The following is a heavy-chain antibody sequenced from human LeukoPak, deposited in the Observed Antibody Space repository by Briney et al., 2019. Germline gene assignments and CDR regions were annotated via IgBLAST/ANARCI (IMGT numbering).Heavy chain of an antibody. D-gene: IGHD4-17*01. J-gene: IGHJ6*03. CDR3: ARDRLFYGDPNYYYYMDV. CDR1: GFTFSSSG. CDR2: ISSSGSYI. V-gene: IGHV3-21*01. Sequence: GGSLRLSCAASGFTFSSSGMSWVRQAPGKGLEWVSSISSSGSYIYYADSVKGRFTISRDNAKNSLYLQMNSLRAEDTAVYYCARDRLFYGDPNYYYYMDVWGKGTTVTVSS.